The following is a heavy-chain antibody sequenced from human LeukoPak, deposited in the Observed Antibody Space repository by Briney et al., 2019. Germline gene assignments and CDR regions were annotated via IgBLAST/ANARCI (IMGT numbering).Heavy chain of an antibody. J-gene: IGHJ3*02. CDR2: MNPNSGNT. Sequence: GASVTVSCKASGYTFTIYDINWVRQAPGQGLEWMGWMNPNSGNTGYAQKFQGRVTITRNTSISTAYMELSSLRSEDTAVYYCAGTYYYDSSGYYRDAFDIWGQGTMVTVSS. V-gene: IGHV1-8*03. D-gene: IGHD3-22*01. CDR3: AGTYYYDSSGYYRDAFDI. CDR1: GYTFTIYD.